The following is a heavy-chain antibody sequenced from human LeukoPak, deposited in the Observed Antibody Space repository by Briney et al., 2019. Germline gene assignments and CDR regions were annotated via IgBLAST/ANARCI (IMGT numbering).Heavy chain of an antibody. J-gene: IGHJ6*03. CDR1: GGSISSSSYY. V-gene: IGHV4-39*01. D-gene: IGHD2-15*01. CDR3: ARHQRCSGGSCRTFYYYYYYMDV. CDR2: IYYSGST. Sequence: SETLSLTCTVSGGSISSSSYYWGWVRQPPGKGLEWIGSIYYSGSTYYNPSLKSRVTISVDTSKNQFSLKLSSVTAADTAVYYCARHQRCSGGSCRTFYYYYYYMDVWGKGTTVTISS.